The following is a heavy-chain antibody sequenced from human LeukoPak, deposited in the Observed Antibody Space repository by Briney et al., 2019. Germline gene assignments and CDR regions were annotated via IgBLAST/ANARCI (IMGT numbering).Heavy chain of an antibody. J-gene: IGHJ3*01. Sequence: VGSLRLSCAAPGLIFSSYVMTWVRQAPGKGLGWVSSFCLYVGATNCADSVKGRFTISRDNSTNTRYLQMTSLRADDTAVYYCVKDSSSTRWYFAFDVWGQGTMVAVSS. V-gene: IGHV3-23*01. CDR2: FCLYVGAT. CDR1: GLIFSSYV. D-gene: IGHD6-13*01. CDR3: VKDSSSTRWYFAFDV.